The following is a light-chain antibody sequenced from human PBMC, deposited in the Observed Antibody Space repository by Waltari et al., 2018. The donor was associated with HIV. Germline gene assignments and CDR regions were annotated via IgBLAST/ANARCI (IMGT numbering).Light chain of an antibody. J-gene: IGLJ2*01. V-gene: IGLV4-69*01. CDR2: INSDGSH. Sequence: QVVLTQSPSASASLRASVKLTCTLSSGYSNHAIAWHQQQSEKGPRDLMKINSDGSHNKGDGIPDRFSGSSSGAERYLTISSLQSEDEADYYCLTWDTGIGVFGGGTKLTVL. CDR3: LTWDTGIGV. CDR1: SGYSNHA.